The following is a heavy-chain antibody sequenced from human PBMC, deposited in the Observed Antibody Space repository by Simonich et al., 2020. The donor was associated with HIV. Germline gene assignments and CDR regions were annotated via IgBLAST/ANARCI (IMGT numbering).Heavy chain of an antibody. D-gene: IGHD6-13*01. J-gene: IGHJ4*02. V-gene: IGHV3-9*01. Sequence: EVQLVESGGGLVQPGRSLRLSCAASGFTFDDYAMHWVRQAPGKGLEWGSGISWNSGSIGYADSVKGRFTISRDNAKNSLYLQMNSLRAEDTALYYCAKAYSSSWGEGYFDYWGQGTLVTVSS. CDR1: GFTFDDYA. CDR3: AKAYSSSWGEGYFDY. CDR2: ISWNSGSI.